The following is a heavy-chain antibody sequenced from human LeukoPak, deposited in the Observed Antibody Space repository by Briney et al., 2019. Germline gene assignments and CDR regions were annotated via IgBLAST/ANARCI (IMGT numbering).Heavy chain of an antibody. V-gene: IGHV3-23*01. Sequence: QPGGSLRLSCAASGFTFSSYAMSWVRQAPGKGLEWVSAISGSGGSTYYADSVKGRFTISRDNSKNTLYLQMNSLRAEDTAVYYCAKDQAYCSGGSCLFCYGMDVWGQGTTVTVSS. D-gene: IGHD2-15*01. J-gene: IGHJ6*02. CDR1: GFTFSSYA. CDR2: ISGSGGST. CDR3: AKDQAYCSGGSCLFCYGMDV.